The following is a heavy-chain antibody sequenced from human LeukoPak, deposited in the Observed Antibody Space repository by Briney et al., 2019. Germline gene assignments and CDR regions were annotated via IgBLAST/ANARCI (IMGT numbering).Heavy chain of an antibody. Sequence: ASVKVSCKASGYTFTGYYMHWVRQAPGQGLEWMGWINPNSGGTNYAQKFQGRVTMTGDTSISTAYMELSRLRSDDTAVYYCASGCYGSGSYRAFDIWGQGTMVTVS. CDR3: ASGCYGSGSYRAFDI. D-gene: IGHD3-10*01. CDR1: GYTFTGYY. CDR2: INPNSGGT. V-gene: IGHV1-2*02. J-gene: IGHJ3*02.